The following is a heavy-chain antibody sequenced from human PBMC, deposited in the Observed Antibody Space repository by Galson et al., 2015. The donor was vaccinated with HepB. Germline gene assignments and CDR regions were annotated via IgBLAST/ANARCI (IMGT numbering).Heavy chain of an antibody. CDR2: ISYDGSNK. CDR1: GFNFGDYG. Sequence: SLRLSCAASGFNFGDYGMHWVRQAPGKGLQWVASISYDGSNKYYADSVKGRFTISRDNSKNTLYLQMRSLRAEDPALYYCAKDPYLYSALAGTMAGFDYWGQGTLVTVSS. CDR3: AKDPYLYSALAGTMAGFDY. V-gene: IGHV3-30*18. D-gene: IGHD6-19*01. J-gene: IGHJ4*02.